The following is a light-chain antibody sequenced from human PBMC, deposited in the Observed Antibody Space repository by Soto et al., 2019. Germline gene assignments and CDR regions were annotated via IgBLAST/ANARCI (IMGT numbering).Light chain of an antibody. J-gene: IGLJ2*01. CDR2: GNS. Sequence: QSVLTQPPSVSGAPGQRVTISCTGSSSNIGAGYDVHWYQQLPGTAPKLLIYGNSNRPSGVPDRCSGTNSGASASLAITGLQAEDEADYYCQSSDSSLSGSVFGGGTKLTVL. V-gene: IGLV1-40*01. CDR1: SSNIGAGYD. CDR3: QSSDSSLSGSV.